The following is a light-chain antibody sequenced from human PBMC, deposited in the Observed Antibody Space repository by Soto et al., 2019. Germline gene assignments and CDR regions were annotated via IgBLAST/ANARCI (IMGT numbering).Light chain of an antibody. CDR2: EVS. CDR3: SSYAGDYNLYV. CDR1: SSDVGGYNY. V-gene: IGLV2-8*01. J-gene: IGLJ1*01. Sequence: QSALTQPPSASGSPGQSVTISCTGTSSDVGGYNYVSWYQHHPGKAPKLLIYEVSKRPSGVPDRFSGSKSANTASLTVSGLQAVDEADYFCSSYAGDYNLYVFGTGTKSPS.